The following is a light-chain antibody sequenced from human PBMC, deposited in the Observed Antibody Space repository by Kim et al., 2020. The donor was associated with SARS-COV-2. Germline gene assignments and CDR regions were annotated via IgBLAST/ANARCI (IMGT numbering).Light chain of an antibody. V-gene: IGKV3-20*01. CDR3: QQYGGSLT. J-gene: IGKJ4*01. CDR1: QSISYYY. Sequence: SSPGETATLSCRASQSISYYYLAWYQQKPGQAPRLLIYGTSNRDTGIPDRFSGSGSGTDFTLTISRLEPEDFAVYYCQQYGGSLTFGGGTKVDIK. CDR2: GTS.